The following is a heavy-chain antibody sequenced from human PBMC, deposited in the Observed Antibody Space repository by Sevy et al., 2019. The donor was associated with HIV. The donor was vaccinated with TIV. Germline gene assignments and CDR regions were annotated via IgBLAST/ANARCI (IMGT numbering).Heavy chain of an antibody. Sequence: GGSLRLSCAASGFTVSSNYMSWVRQAPGTGLGWVSVIYSGGSTYYADSVKGRFTISRDNSKNTLYLQMNSLRAEDTAVYYCARVFEGAALDYWGQGTLVTVSS. CDR2: IYSGGST. D-gene: IGHD6-6*01. CDR1: GFTVSSNY. V-gene: IGHV3-53*01. CDR3: ARVFEGAALDY. J-gene: IGHJ4*02.